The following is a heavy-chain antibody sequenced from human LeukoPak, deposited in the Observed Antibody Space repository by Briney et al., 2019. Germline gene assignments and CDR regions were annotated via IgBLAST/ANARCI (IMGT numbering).Heavy chain of an antibody. D-gene: IGHD2-15*01. CDR2: ISYDGSNK. J-gene: IGHJ6*03. CDR1: GFTFSSYA. V-gene: IGHV3-30*04. Sequence: PGGSLRLSCAASGFTFSSYAMHWVRQAPGKGLEWVAVISYDGSNKYYADSVKGRFTISRDNSKNALYLQMNSLRAEDTAVYYCARNLGGGMDVWGKGTTVTVSS. CDR3: ARNLGGGMDV.